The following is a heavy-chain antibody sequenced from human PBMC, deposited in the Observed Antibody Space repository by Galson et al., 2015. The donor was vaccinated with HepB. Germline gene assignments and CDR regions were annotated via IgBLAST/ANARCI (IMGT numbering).Heavy chain of an antibody. Sequence: SLRLSCAASGFTFSSYSMNWVRQAPGKGLEWVSSISSSSSYIYYADSVKGRFTISRDNAKNSLYLQMNSLSAEDTAVYYCARVIGYCSGGSCFGEIGFDYWGQGTLVTVSS. V-gene: IGHV3-21*01. J-gene: IGHJ4*02. D-gene: IGHD2-15*01. CDR1: GFTFSSYS. CDR3: ARVIGYCSGGSCFGEIGFDY. CDR2: ISSSSSYI.